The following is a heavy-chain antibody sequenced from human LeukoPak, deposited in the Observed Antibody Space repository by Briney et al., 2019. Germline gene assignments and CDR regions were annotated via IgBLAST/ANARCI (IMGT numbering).Heavy chain of an antibody. J-gene: IGHJ3*02. CDR2: IYYAGSA. V-gene: IGHV4-59*13. D-gene: IGHD3-22*01. CDR3: ARHHYDSTHDAFDI. Sequence: SETLSLTCTVSSDSISNYYWSWIRQPPGKGLEWFAYIYYAGSANYNPSLKSRVTISVDTSKNQFSLKLNSVTAADTAVYYCARHHYDSTHDAFDIWGQGTMVTVSS. CDR1: SDSISNYY.